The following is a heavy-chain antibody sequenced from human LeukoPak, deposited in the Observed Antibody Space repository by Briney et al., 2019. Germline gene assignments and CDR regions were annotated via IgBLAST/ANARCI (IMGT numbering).Heavy chain of an antibody. V-gene: IGHV4-61*08. CDR3: ARHAEGYSSSWYFDY. J-gene: IGHJ4*02. D-gene: IGHD6-13*01. CDR2: IYYSGST. Sequence: SETLSLTCTVSGGSISSGGYYWSWIRQPPGKGLEWIGYIYYSGSTNYNPSLKSRVTISVDTSKNQFSLKLSSVTAADTAVYYCARHAEGYSSSWYFDYWGQGTLVTVSS. CDR1: GGSISSGGYY.